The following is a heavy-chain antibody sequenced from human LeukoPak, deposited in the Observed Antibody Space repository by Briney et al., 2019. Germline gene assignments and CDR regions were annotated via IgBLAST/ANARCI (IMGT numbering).Heavy chain of an antibody. J-gene: IGHJ4*02. CDR2: ISADGGST. D-gene: IGHD6-19*01. CDR3: AKDSRPGQWLVTGLDY. CDR1: RFTFDNYA. V-gene: IGHV3-43*02. Sequence: GGSLRLSCAGSRFTFDNYAMHWVRQAPGKGLEWVSLISADGGSTYYADSVKGRFTISRDNRKNSLYLQMNSLRTEDTALYYCAKDSRPGQWLVTGLDYWGQGTLVTVSS.